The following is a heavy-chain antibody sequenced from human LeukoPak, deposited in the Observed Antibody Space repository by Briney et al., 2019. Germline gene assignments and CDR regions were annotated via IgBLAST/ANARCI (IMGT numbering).Heavy chain of an antibody. CDR3: ARDLGSGGDSDY. CDR2: VNSGGGA. CDR1: GYSISSGYH. V-gene: IGHV4-38-2*01. Sequence: SETLSLTCAASGYSISSGYHWGWLRPPPGKGLEWIASANSGGGVNSGGGASYNPSLKSRTTLSLDAYNNQFYLELRSVTAADTAVYYCARDLGSGGDSDYWGQGILVTVSS. D-gene: IGHD2-21*01. J-gene: IGHJ4*02.